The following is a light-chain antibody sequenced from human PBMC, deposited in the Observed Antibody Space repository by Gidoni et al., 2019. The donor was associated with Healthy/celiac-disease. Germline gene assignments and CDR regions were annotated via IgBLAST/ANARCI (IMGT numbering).Light chain of an antibody. V-gene: IGKV1-5*03. CDR1: QSISSW. J-gene: IGKJ1*01. CDR2: KAS. Sequence: DIQMTQSPSTLSASVGDRVTITCRASQSISSWLAWYQQKPGKAPKLLIYKASSLESGVPSRFSGSGSGTEFTLTISSMKPDDFATYYCQKYNSTWTFGQGTKVEIK. CDR3: QKYNSTWT.